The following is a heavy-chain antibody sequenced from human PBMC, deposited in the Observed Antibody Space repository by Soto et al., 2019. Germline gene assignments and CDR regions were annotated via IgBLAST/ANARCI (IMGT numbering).Heavy chain of an antibody. J-gene: IGHJ6*02. CDR2: INPNSGDT. V-gene: IGHV1-2*02. D-gene: IGHD3-10*01. CDR3: TVWFGELLSSGMDV. Sequence: ASVKVSCKASGYTFTGYYLHWVRHAPGQGLECIGWINPNSGDTYSTQKFQGRVAMTRDTSINTAYMQLSRLTSDDTAIYYCTVWFGELLSSGMDVWGQGTTVTVS. CDR1: GYTFTGYY.